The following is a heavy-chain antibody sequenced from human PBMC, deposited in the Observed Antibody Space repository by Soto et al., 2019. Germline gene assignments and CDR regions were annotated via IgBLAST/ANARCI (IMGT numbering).Heavy chain of an antibody. J-gene: IGHJ4*02. V-gene: IGHV1-8*01. Sequence: ASVKVSCKASGYTFTSYDINWVRQATGQGLEWMGWMNPNSGNTGYAQKFQGRVTMTRNTSISTAYMELSSLRSEDTAVYYCAKETVFTAVEDNWGQGTLVTVSS. CDR2: MNPNSGNT. CDR1: GYTFTSYD. D-gene: IGHD6-13*01. CDR3: AKETVFTAVEDN.